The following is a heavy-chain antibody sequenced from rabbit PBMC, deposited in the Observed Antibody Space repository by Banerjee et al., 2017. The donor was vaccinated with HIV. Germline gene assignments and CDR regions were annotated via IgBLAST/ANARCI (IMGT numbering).Heavy chain of an antibody. Sequence: QSLEESGGDLVKPGASLTLTCTASGFSFSSSYYMCWVRQAPGKGLEWIACIYAGSSGSTYSASWAKGRFTISKTSSTTVTLQLTSLTAADAATYFCARGYAGYAGYGYAEYIYFNLWGPGTLVTVS. J-gene: IGHJ4*01. V-gene: IGHV1S40*01. CDR3: ARGYAGYAGYGYAEYIYFNL. D-gene: IGHD6-1*01. CDR2: IYAGSSGST. CDR1: GFSFSSSYY.